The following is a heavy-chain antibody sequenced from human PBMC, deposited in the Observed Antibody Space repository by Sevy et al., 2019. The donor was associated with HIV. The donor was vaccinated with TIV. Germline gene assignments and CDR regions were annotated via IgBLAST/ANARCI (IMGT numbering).Heavy chain of an antibody. V-gene: IGHV3-30-3*01. Sequence: GGSLRLSCAVSGFTFRNFWMSWVRQAPGKGLEWVAVISYDGSNKYYADSVKGRFTISRDNSKNTLYLQMNSLRAEDTAVYYCARDGALVGATTYYGMDVWGQGTTVTVSS. J-gene: IGHJ6*02. CDR3: ARDGALVGATTYYGMDV. CDR2: ISYDGSNK. CDR1: GFTFRNFW. D-gene: IGHD1-26*01.